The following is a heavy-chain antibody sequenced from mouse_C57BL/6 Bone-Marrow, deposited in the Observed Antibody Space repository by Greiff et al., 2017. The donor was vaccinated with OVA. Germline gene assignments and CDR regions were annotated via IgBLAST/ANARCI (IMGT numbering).Heavy chain of an antibody. J-gene: IGHJ2*01. D-gene: IGHD1-1*01. CDR2: IQPNSGST. V-gene: IGHV1-64*01. CDR1: GYTFTSYW. Sequence: QVQLQQPGAELVKPGASVKLSCKASGYTFTSYWMHWVKQRPGQGLEWIGMIQPNSGSTNYNEKFKSKATLTVDKSSSTAYMQLSSLTSEDSAVYYCAREGVIPTVGGGQGTTLTVSS. CDR3: AREGVIPTVG.